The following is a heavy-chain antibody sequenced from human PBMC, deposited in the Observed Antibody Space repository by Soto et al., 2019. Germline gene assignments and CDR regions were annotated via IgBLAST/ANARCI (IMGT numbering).Heavy chain of an antibody. Sequence: SETLSLTCTVSGGSISSGGYYWSWIRQHPGKGLEWIGYIYYSGSTYYNPSLKSRVTISVDTSKNQFSLKLSSVTAADTAVYYCARDRSYDFWSGYPRDYYYGMDVWGQGTTVTVSS. V-gene: IGHV4-31*03. CDR3: ARDRSYDFWSGYPRDYYYGMDV. CDR2: IYYSGST. J-gene: IGHJ6*02. D-gene: IGHD3-3*01. CDR1: GGSISSGGYY.